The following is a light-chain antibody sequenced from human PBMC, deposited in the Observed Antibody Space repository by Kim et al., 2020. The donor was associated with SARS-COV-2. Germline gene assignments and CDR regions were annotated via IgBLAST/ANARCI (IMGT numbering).Light chain of an antibody. CDR1: QSVSSN. CDR2: GAS. Sequence: VSPGERATLSCRASQSVSSNLAWYQQKPGQAPRLLIYGASTRATGIPARFSGSGSGTEFTLTISSLQSEDFAVYYCQQYNNWPQTFGQGTKVEIK. CDR3: QQYNNWPQT. V-gene: IGKV3-15*01. J-gene: IGKJ1*01.